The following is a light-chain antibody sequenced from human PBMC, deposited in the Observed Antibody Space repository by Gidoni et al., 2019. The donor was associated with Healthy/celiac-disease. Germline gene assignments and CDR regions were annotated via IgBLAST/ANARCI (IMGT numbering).Light chain of an antibody. CDR3: QQYNSYPMCS. J-gene: IGKJ2*04. Sequence: DIQVTKSPSTLSASVGDRVTITCRASQSISSWLAWYQQKPGKAPKLLIYKASSLESGVPSRFSGSGSGTEFTLTISSLQPDDFATYYCQQYNSYPMCSFGQGTKLEIK. V-gene: IGKV1-5*03. CDR2: KAS. CDR1: QSISSW.